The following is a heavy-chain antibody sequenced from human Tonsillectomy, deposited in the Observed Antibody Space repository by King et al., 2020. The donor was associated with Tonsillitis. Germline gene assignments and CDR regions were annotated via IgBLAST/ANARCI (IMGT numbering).Heavy chain of an antibody. Sequence: VQLQESGPGLVKPSETLSLTCAVSGYSISSGYYWGWIRQPPGKGLEWIGSIYHSGSTYYNPSLKSRVTISVDTSKNQFSLKLSSVTAADTAVYYCARDLGGILPGYYTGAYNWFDPWGQGTLVTVSS. V-gene: IGHV4-38-2*02. CDR1: GYSISSGYY. CDR2: IYHSGST. J-gene: IGHJ5*02. D-gene: IGHD3-9*01. CDR3: ARDLGGILPGYYTGAYNWFDP.